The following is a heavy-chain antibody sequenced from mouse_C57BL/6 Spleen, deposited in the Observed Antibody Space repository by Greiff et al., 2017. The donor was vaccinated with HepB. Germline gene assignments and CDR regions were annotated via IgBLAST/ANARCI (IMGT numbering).Heavy chain of an antibody. Sequence: VKLLESGAELARPGASVKLSCKASGYTFTSYGISWVKQRTGQGLEWIGEIYPRSGNTYYNEKFKGKATLTADKSSSTAYMELRSLTSEDSAVYFCAESRNYAMDYWGQGTSVTVSS. CDR3: AESRNYAMDY. CDR1: GYTFTSYG. J-gene: IGHJ4*01. V-gene: IGHV1-81*01. CDR2: IYPRSGNT.